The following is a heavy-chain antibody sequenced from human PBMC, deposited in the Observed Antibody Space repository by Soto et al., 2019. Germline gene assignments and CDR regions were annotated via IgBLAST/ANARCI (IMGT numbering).Heavy chain of an antibody. Sequence: GGSLILSCAASGFTVSSNYMSWVRQAPGKGLEWVSVIYSGGSTYYADSVKGRFTISRDNSKNTLYLQMNSLRAEDTAVYYCARDLEMATITGDYWGQGTLVTVSS. J-gene: IGHJ4*02. CDR1: GFTVSSNY. V-gene: IGHV3-66*01. CDR2: IYSGGST. D-gene: IGHD5-12*01. CDR3: ARDLEMATITGDY.